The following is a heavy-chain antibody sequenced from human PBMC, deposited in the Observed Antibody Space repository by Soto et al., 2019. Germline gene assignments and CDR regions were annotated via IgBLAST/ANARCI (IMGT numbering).Heavy chain of an antibody. CDR2: LSGGGYGT. CDR1: GFAFSSYA. CDR3: AKAPRAGSNSWSDLYRGFDC. D-gene: IGHD3-3*01. J-gene: IGHJ4*02. Sequence: EVPLLESGGALVQPGGSLRLSCAASGFAFSSYAMSWVRQAPGKGLDWVSTLSGGGYGTYYADSVKGRFTISRDNSKNTLYLQMNSLRGEDTAVYYCAKAPRAGSNSWSDLYRGFDCWGQGTLVTVS. V-gene: IGHV3-23*01.